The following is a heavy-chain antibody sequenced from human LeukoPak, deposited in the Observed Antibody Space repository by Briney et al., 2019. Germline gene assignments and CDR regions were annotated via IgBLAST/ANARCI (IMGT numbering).Heavy chain of an antibody. CDR3: EHDEVAGKGFDY. V-gene: IGHV2-5*02. CDR2: YWDDDK. J-gene: IGHJ4*02. CDR1: GFSLSTSGVG. D-gene: IGHD6-19*01. Sequence: SGPTLVNPTQTLTLTCTFSGFSLSTSGVGVGWIRQPPGKALEWLALYWDDDKRYSPSLKSRLTVTKDTSKNQVVLTMTNMDPVDTATYYCEHDEVAGKGFDYWGQGTLVTVSS.